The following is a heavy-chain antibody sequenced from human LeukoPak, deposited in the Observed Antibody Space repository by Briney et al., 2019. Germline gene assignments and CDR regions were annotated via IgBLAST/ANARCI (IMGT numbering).Heavy chain of an antibody. CDR1: GFTFSNAW. CDR2: INHSGST. Sequence: GSLRLSCAASGFTFSNAWMSWVRQAPGKGLEWIGEINHSGSTNYNPSLKSRVTISVDTSKNQFSLKLSSVTAADTAVYYCARGERWELLHGFAWGQGTLVTVSS. V-gene: IGHV4-34*01. J-gene: IGHJ4*02. CDR3: ARGERWELLHGFA. D-gene: IGHD1-26*01.